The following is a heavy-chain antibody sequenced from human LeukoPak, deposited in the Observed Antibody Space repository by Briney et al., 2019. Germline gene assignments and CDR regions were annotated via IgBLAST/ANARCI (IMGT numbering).Heavy chain of an antibody. V-gene: IGHV3-30*02. Sequence: PGGSLRLSCPAAGFTFSSYAMHWVRQGPGKGLEWVAFIRYDGSNKYYADSVKGRFTISRDNSKTTLYLQMNSLRAEDTAVYYCANLMAHDFWSGLDYWGQGTLVTVSS. CDR2: IRYDGSNK. J-gene: IGHJ4*02. CDR1: GFTFSSYA. CDR3: ANLMAHDFWSGLDY. D-gene: IGHD3-3*01.